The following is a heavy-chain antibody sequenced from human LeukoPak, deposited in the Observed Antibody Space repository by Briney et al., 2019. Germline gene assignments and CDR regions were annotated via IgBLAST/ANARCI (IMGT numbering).Heavy chain of an antibody. V-gene: IGHV3-66*01. CDR2: IYSGGST. D-gene: IGHD6-6*01. J-gene: IGHJ4*02. CDR3: ASPQGGSSAYYFDY. Sequence: GGSLRLSCSASGFTVSSNYMSWVRQAPGKGLVWCSVIYSGGSTYYADSLKGRFTISRDNSKNTLYLQMNSLRAEDTAVYYCASPQGGSSAYYFDYWGQGTLVTVSS. CDR1: GFTVSSNY.